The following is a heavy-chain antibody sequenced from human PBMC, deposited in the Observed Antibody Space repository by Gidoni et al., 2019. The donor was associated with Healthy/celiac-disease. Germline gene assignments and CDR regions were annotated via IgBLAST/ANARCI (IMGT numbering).Heavy chain of an antibody. J-gene: IGHJ4*02. CDR2: IYTSGST. D-gene: IGHD3-3*01. Sequence: QVQLQESGPGLVKPSETMSLTCTVSGGSISRYYWSWIRQPPGKGLAWIGRIYTSGSTNYNPSLKSRVTMSVDTSKNQFSLKLSSVTAADTAVYYCARSSEYYDFWSGSFDYWGQGTLVTVSS. CDR1: GGSISRYY. CDR3: ARSSEYYDFWSGSFDY. V-gene: IGHV4-4*07.